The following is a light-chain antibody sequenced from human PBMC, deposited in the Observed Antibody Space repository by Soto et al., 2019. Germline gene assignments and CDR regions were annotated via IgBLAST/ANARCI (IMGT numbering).Light chain of an antibody. J-gene: IGKJ1*01. CDR2: GAS. Sequence: EIVLTQSPGTLSLSPGDRATLSCRASQSVPNNNLAWYQQKPGQAPRVLIYGASSGATFTPDRFSGSGSGADFTLTISRLETEDFAVYYCQQYGSSPWTFGQGTKVDIK. V-gene: IGKV3-20*01. CDR1: QSVPNNN. CDR3: QQYGSSPWT.